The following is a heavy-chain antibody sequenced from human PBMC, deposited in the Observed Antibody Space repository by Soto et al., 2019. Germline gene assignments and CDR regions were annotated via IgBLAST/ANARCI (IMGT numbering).Heavy chain of an antibody. CDR2: IRSKAYGGTT. V-gene: IGHV3-49*03. CDR1: GFTFGDYA. Sequence: PGGSLRLSCTASGFTFGDYAMSWFRQAPGKGLEWVGFIRSKAYGGTTEYAASVKGRFTISRDDSKSIAYLQMNSLKTEDTAVYYCTIYRGYSGYDLYYFDYWGQGTLVTVSS. J-gene: IGHJ4*02. D-gene: IGHD5-12*01. CDR3: TIYRGYSGYDLYYFDY.